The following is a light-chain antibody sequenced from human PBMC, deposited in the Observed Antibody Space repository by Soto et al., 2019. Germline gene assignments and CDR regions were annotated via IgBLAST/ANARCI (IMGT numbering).Light chain of an antibody. V-gene: IGKV1-5*01. CDR2: DAS. CDR3: QQYNSYPYS. J-gene: IGKJ3*01. Sequence: DIQVTQSPSTLSASVGDRVTISCRASQNIDSWLAWYQQKPGKAPKLLIYDASSLESGVPSRFSGSGSGTEFTLTISSLQPDDFATYYCQQYNSYPYSFGRGTKVDIK. CDR1: QNIDSW.